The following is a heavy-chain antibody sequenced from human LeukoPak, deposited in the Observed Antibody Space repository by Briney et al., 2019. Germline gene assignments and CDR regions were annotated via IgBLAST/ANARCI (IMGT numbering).Heavy chain of an antibody. CDR1: GGSISSYY. CDR2: IYTSGRT. V-gene: IGHV4-4*07. J-gene: IGHJ2*01. D-gene: IGHD6-13*01. Sequence: SETLSLTCTVSGGSISSYYWSWIRQPAGKGLEWIGRIYTSGRTNYNPSLKSRVTMSVDTSKNQFSLKLSSVTAADTAVYYCARSGSSWYKAHWYFDLWGRGTLVTVSS. CDR3: ARSGSSWYKAHWYFDL.